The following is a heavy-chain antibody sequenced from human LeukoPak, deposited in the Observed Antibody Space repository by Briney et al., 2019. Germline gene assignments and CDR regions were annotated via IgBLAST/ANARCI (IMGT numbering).Heavy chain of an antibody. Sequence: GGSLRLSCAASGFTFSSYSVNGVRGSRGKGVEGVSSISSSSSYIYYADSVKGRFPIYRDNAKNSLYLQMNSLRAEDTAVYYCARDRDVVVVDAIDYWGQGTLVTVSS. CDR2: ISSSSSYI. CDR1: GFTFSSYS. CDR3: ARDRDVVVVDAIDY. J-gene: IGHJ4*02. V-gene: IGHV3-21*01. D-gene: IGHD2-15*01.